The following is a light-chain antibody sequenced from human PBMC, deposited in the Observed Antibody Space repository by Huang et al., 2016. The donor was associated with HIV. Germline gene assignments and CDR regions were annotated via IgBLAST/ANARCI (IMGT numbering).Light chain of an antibody. J-gene: IGKJ4*01. CDR3: QHYNNYPLT. CDR2: AAS. Sequence: DIQMTQSPSSLSASVGDRVTITCRASQDIDRWLAWYQQQPEKAPKSLIYAASILQSGVPSRFSGSGSGTDFTLTISSLQPEDFATYYCQHYNNYPLTFGGGTKVEI. CDR1: QDIDRW. V-gene: IGKV1D-16*01.